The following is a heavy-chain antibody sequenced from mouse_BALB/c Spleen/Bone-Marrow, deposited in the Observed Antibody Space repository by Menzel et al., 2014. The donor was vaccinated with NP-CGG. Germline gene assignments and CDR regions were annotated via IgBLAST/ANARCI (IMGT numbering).Heavy chain of an antibody. J-gene: IGHJ2*01. CDR2: ISSGGSYT. Sequence: EVKLMESGGGLVKPGGSLNLSCAASGFTFSSCAMSWVRQTPEKRLEWVATISSGGSYTYCLDSVKGRSTSSRDNAKNTLYLQMSSLRSKDTAMYYCARAGRYDGNFDYWGQGTTLTVSS. CDR3: ARAGRYDGNFDY. CDR1: GFTFSSCA. V-gene: IGHV5-9-1*01. D-gene: IGHD2-14*01.